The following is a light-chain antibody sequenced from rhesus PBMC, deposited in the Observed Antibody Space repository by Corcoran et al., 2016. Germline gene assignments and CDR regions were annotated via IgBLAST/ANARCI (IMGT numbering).Light chain of an antibody. CDR2: KAS. V-gene: IGKV1-74*01. Sequence: DIQMTQSPSSLSASVGDRVTITCRASDNVNNYSNWYQQTPGKAPKLLFFKASTLQSGGPSRLSGSGSGTDYTFTISSLQTEDVATYYGQPGYGTPFTFGHGTKLGIK. CDR3: QPGYGTPFT. CDR1: DNVNNY. J-gene: IGKJ3*01.